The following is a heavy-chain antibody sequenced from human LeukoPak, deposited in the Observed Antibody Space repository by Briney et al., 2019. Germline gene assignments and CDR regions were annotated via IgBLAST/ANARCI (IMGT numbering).Heavy chain of an antibody. V-gene: IGHV1-3*01. CDR1: GYTSTSYA. CDR2: INAGNGNT. Sequence: ASVKVSCKASGYTSTSYAMHWVRQAPGQRLEWMGWINAGNGNTKYSQKFRGRVTITRDTSASTAHMELSSLRSEDTAVYYCAREGLSVAFDIWGQGTMVTVSS. CDR3: AREGLSVAFDI. J-gene: IGHJ3*02.